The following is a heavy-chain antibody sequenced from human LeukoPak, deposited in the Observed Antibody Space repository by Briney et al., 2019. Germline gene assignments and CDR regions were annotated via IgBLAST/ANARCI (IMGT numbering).Heavy chain of an antibody. CDR1: GGSFSGYY. Sequence: KPSETLSLTCAVYGGSFSGYYWSWIRQPPGKGLEWIGEINHSGSTNYNPSLKSRVTISVDTSKNQFSLKLSSVTAADTAVYYCARAEVSYYYYMDVWGKGTTVTVSS. CDR3: ARAEVSYYYYMDV. J-gene: IGHJ6*03. CDR2: INHSGST. D-gene: IGHD2-8*01. V-gene: IGHV4-34*01.